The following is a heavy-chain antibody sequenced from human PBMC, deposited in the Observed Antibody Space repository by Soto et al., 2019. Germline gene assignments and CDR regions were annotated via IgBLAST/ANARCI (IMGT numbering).Heavy chain of an antibody. CDR3: ASLGGGVVAARPDFDY. J-gene: IGHJ4*02. V-gene: IGHV4-34*01. CDR1: GGSFSGYY. Sequence: SETLSLTCAVYGGSFSGYYWSWIRQPPGKGLEWIGEINHSGSTNYNPSLKSRVTISVDTSKNQFSLKLSSVTAADTAVYYCASLGGGVVAARPDFDYWGQGTLVTVSS. D-gene: IGHD6-6*01. CDR2: INHSGST.